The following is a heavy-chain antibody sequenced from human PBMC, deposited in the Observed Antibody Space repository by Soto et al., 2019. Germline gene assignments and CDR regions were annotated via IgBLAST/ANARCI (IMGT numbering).Heavy chain of an antibody. CDR2: IYYSGST. CDR1: GGSISSSSYY. CDR3: ARLTGWFDP. Sequence: SETLSLTCTVSGGSISSSSYYWGWIRQPPGKGLEWIGSIYYSGSTYYNPSLKSRVTISVDTSKNQFSLKLSSVTAADTAVYYCARLTGWFDPWGQGTLVTVSS. V-gene: IGHV4-39*01. J-gene: IGHJ5*02. D-gene: IGHD2-8*02.